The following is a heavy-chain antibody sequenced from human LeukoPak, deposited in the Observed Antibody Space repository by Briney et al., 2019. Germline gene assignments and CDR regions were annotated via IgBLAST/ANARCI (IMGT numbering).Heavy chain of an antibody. Sequence: PSETLSLTCTVSGGSISSSSYYWGWIRQPPGKGLEWIGNIYYTGSTHYNPSLKSRVTISVDTSKNQFSLKLTSVTAADTAVYYCTRTDCNTQTCDWNDSWGQGTLVTVSS. V-gene: IGHV4-39*07. D-gene: IGHD2/OR15-2a*01. CDR3: TRTDCNTQTCDWNDS. J-gene: IGHJ4*02. CDR1: GGSISSSSYY. CDR2: IYYTGST.